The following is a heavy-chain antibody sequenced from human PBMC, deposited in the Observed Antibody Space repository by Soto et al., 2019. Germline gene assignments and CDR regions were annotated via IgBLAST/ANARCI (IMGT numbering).Heavy chain of an antibody. CDR1: GGSISSSSYY. Sequence: SETLSLTCTVSGGSISSSSYYWGWIRQPPGKGLEWIGSIYYSGSTYYNPSLKSRVTISVDTSKNQFSLKLSSVTAADTAVYYCARGPRSTYWTGTTYWGQGNLVTVSS. CDR2: IYYSGST. D-gene: IGHD1-7*01. CDR3: ARGPRSTYWTGTTY. V-gene: IGHV4-39*01. J-gene: IGHJ4*02.